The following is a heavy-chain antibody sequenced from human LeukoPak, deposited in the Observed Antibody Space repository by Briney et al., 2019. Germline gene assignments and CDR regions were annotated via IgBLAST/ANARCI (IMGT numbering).Heavy chain of an antibody. CDR1: GFTFSSSG. CDR3: EKDFISGSAH. CDR2: ISSDGSNK. Sequence: GGSLRLSCAASGFTFSSSGMHWVRQAPGKGLEWVAVISSDGSNKYYADSVKGRFTISRDDSRNTLYLQMNSLRAEDTAVYFCEKDFISGSAHWRQGTLVTVSS. D-gene: IGHD6-19*01. V-gene: IGHV3-30*18. J-gene: IGHJ4*02.